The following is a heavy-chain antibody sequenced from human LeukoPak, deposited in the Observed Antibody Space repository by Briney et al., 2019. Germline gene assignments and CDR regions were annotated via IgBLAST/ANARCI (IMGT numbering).Heavy chain of an antibody. Sequence: GGSLRLSCAASGFTFSDYYRTWIRQAPGKGLEWVSYISSSGTTIYYADSVKGRFTISRDNAKNSLYLQMNSLRAEDTAVYYCARGDCISTSCSSGHFAYWGQGTLVTVSS. CDR1: GFTFSDYY. CDR3: ARGDCISTSCSSGHFAY. CDR2: ISSSGTTI. V-gene: IGHV3-11*01. D-gene: IGHD2-2*01. J-gene: IGHJ4*02.